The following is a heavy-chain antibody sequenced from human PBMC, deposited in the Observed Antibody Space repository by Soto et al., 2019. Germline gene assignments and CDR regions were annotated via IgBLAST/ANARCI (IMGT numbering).Heavy chain of an antibody. Sequence: ASVKVSCKASGYTFTSSGISWVRQAPGQGLEWMGWISAGNGNTKYSQKLQGRVTITRDTSASTAYMELSSLRSEDTAVYHCARDTAVAGLAEYFQHWGQGTLVTVSS. CDR2: ISAGNGNT. V-gene: IGHV1-18*01. CDR1: GYTFTSSG. D-gene: IGHD6-19*01. J-gene: IGHJ1*01. CDR3: ARDTAVAGLAEYFQH.